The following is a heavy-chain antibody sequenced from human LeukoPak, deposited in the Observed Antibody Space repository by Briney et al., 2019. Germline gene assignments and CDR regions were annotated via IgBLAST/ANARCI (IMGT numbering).Heavy chain of an antibody. V-gene: IGHV1-18*01. CDR3: ARDFGIAAAGTPYYYYYGMDV. CDR1: GYTFTSYG. Sequence: ASVKVSCKASGYTFTSYGISWVRQAPGRGLEWMGWISAYNGNTNYAQKLQGRVTMTTDTSTSTAYMELRSLRSDDTAVYYCARDFGIAAAGTPYYYYYGMDVWGQGTTVTVSS. CDR2: ISAYNGNT. D-gene: IGHD6-13*01. J-gene: IGHJ6*02.